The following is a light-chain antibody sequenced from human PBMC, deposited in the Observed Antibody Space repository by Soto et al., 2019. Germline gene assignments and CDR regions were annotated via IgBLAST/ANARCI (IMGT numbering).Light chain of an antibody. J-gene: IGKJ1*01. CDR2: GVS. V-gene: IGKV3-20*01. Sequence: EIVLTQSPGTLSLSPGEGATIACRASQTISSNFLAWYQQKPGQPPRLLIYGVSIRATGIPDRFSGSGSGTDFTLTISRLEPEDFAVYYCQQYGSSPCTFGQGTTVEIK. CDR1: QTISSNF. CDR3: QQYGSSPCT.